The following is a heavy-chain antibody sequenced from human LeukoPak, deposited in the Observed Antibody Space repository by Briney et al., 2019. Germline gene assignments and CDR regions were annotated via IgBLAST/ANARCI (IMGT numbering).Heavy chain of an antibody. V-gene: IGHV3-21*01. CDR3: ARDLAYSSGWYRWYFDY. CDR2: ICSSSSYI. CDR1: GFTFSSYS. D-gene: IGHD6-19*01. Sequence: PGGSLRLSCAASGFTFSSYSMNWVRQAPGKGLEWVSSICSSSSYIYYADSVKGRFTISRDNAKNSLYLQMNSLRAEDTAVYYCARDLAYSSGWYRWYFDYWGQGTLVTVSS. J-gene: IGHJ4*02.